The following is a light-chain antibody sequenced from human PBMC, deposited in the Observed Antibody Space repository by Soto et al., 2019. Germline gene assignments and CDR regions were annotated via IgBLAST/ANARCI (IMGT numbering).Light chain of an antibody. CDR1: QSVNTY. CDR3: QHRSNWPLT. J-gene: IGKJ4*01. V-gene: IGKV3-11*01. Sequence: EIVLTQSPATLSLSPGERDTLSCRTSQSVNTYLGWYQQKPGQPPRLLIYDASNRATGIPARFSGSGSGTDFTLTISSLEPEDFAVYYCQHRSNWPLTFGGVTKVEIK. CDR2: DAS.